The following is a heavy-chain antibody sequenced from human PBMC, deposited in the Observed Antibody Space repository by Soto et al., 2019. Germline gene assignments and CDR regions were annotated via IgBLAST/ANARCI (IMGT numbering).Heavy chain of an antibody. CDR1: GYTFTSYY. CDR3: ARGLVLRYFDWSTYYYGMDV. J-gene: IGHJ6*02. Sequence: ASVKVSCKASGYTFTSYYINWVRQATVQGLEWMGWMNPNSGNTGYAQKFQGRVTMTRNTSISTAYMELSSLRSEDTAVYYCARGLVLRYFDWSTYYYGMDVWGQGTTVTVSS. CDR2: MNPNSGNT. V-gene: IGHV1-8*01. D-gene: IGHD3-9*01.